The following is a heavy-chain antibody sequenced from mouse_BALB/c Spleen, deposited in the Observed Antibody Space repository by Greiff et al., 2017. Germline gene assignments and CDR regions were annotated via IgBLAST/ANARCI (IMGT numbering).Heavy chain of an antibody. CDR3: ARGWLLRLNAMDY. V-gene: IGHV2-9*02. CDR1: GFSLTSYG. D-gene: IGHD2-3*01. Sequence: VQLQQSGPGLVAPSQSLSITCTVSGFSLTSYGVHWVRQPPGKGLEWLGVIWAGGSTNYNSALMSRLSISKDNSKSQVFLKMNSLQTDDTAMYYCARGWLLRLNAMDYWGQGTSVTVSS. J-gene: IGHJ4*01. CDR2: IWAGGST.